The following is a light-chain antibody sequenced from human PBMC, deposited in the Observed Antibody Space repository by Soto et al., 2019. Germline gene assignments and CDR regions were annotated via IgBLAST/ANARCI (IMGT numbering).Light chain of an antibody. CDR1: RSDVGGYKH. Sequence: QSALTQPASVSGSPGQSISISCTGTRSDVGGYKHVSWYQQHPGKVPRLIIFDVSSRPSGVSHRSSGSKSGDTASLTISGLQAEDEADYYCSSYTSVNLYVFGTGTKVTVL. J-gene: IGLJ1*01. CDR2: DVS. CDR3: SSYTSVNLYV. V-gene: IGLV2-14*03.